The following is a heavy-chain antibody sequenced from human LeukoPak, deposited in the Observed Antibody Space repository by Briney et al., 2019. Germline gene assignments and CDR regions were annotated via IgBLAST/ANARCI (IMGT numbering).Heavy chain of an antibody. V-gene: IGHV3-30*02. CDR2: IRYDGSNK. CDR3: AKSPRYCSSTSCSHALYYFDY. Sequence: GGSLRLSCAASGFTFSSYGMHWVRQAPGKGLEWVSFIRYDGSNKYYADSVKGRFTISRGNSKNTLYLQINSLRAEDTAVYYCAKSPRYCSSTSCSHALYYFDYWGQGTLVTVSS. D-gene: IGHD2-2*01. J-gene: IGHJ4*02. CDR1: GFTFSSYG.